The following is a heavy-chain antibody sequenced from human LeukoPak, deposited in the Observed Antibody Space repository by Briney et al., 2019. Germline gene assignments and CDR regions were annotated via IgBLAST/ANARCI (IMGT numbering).Heavy chain of an antibody. V-gene: IGHV3-53*01. CDR3: AREGGDYYDSSGYYDY. CDR1: GFTVSSNH. J-gene: IGHJ4*02. D-gene: IGHD3-22*01. CDR2: IYSGGST. Sequence: GGSLRLSCAASGFTVSSNHMSWVRQAPGKGLEWVSVIYSGGSTYYADSVKGRFTISRDNSKNTLYLQMNSLRAEDTAVYYCAREGGDYYDSSGYYDYWGQGTLVTVSS.